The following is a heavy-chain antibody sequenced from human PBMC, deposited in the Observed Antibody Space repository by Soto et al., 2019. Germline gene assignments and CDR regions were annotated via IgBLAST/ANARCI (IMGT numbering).Heavy chain of an antibody. Sequence: GASVKVSCKASGGTFSSYAISWVRQAPGQGLEWIGGIIPIFGTANYAQKFQGRVTITADESTSTAYMELSSLRSEDTAVYYCARGSSSHDYNYGMDVWGQGTTVTVSS. CDR3: ARGSSSHDYNYGMDV. D-gene: IGHD6-13*01. CDR2: IIPIFGTA. V-gene: IGHV1-69*13. CDR1: GGTFSSYA. J-gene: IGHJ6*02.